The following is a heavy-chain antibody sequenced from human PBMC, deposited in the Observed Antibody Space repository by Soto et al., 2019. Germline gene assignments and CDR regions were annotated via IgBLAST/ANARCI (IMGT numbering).Heavy chain of an antibody. CDR3: AKPDCSGGSCYLYAFDI. Sequence: EVQLLESGGGLVQPGGSLRLSCAASGFTFSSYAMSWVRQAPGKGLEWVSTISGSGGSTYYADSVKGRFTISRDNSKNTLYVQMSSLSAEDTAVYTCAKPDCSGGSCYLYAFDIWGQGTMVTVSS. CDR1: GFTFSSYA. CDR2: ISGSGGST. D-gene: IGHD2-15*01. V-gene: IGHV3-23*01. J-gene: IGHJ3*02.